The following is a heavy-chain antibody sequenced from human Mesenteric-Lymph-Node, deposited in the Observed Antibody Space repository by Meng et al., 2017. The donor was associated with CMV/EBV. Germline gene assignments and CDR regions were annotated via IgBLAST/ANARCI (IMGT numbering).Heavy chain of an antibody. D-gene: IGHD5-18*01. CDR3: ARPTLYSYGFPTNHYYGMDV. CDR1: GFTFDDYT. V-gene: IGHV3-43*01. CDR2: ISWDGGST. Sequence: GGSLRLSCAASGFTFDDYTMHWVRQAPGKGLEWVSLISWDGGSTFYADSVKGRFTISRDNSKNTLYLQMNSLRAEDTAVYYCARPTLYSYGFPTNHYYGMDVWGQGTTVTVSS. J-gene: IGHJ6*02.